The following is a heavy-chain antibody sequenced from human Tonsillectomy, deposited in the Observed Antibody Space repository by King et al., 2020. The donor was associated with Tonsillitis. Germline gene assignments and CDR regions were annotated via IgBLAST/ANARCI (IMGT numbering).Heavy chain of an antibody. Sequence: VQLVESGGGLVQPGGSLRLSCAASGFTFSSYTMSWVRQAPGKGLEWVAAITGSGTYTYYADSVKDRFTISRDNSRNTLYLQMNSLRAEDTAVYYCAKDGEYCSSSSCYTWGNYMDVWVKGTTVTVSS. CDR1: GFTFSSYT. J-gene: IGHJ6*03. CDR3: AKDGEYCSSSSCYTWGNYMDV. CDR2: ITGSGTYT. V-gene: IGHV3-23*04. D-gene: IGHD2-2*02.